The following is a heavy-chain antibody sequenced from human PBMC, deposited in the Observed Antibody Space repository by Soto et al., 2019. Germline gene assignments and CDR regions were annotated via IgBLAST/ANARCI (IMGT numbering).Heavy chain of an antibody. Sequence: PSETLYLTCTVSGGFISSFYWSWIRQPPGKGLEWIGYIYYSGSTNYNPSLKSRVTISVDTSKNQFSLKLSSVTAADTAVYYCARDGGPVDAFDIWGQGTIVTVSS. CDR1: GGFISSFY. J-gene: IGHJ3*02. CDR2: IYYSGST. D-gene: IGHD3-3*01. CDR3: ARDGGPVDAFDI. V-gene: IGHV4-59*01.